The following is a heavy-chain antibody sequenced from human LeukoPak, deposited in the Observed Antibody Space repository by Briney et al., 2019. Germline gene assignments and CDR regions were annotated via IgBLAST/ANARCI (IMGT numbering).Heavy chain of an antibody. J-gene: IGHJ4*02. CDR1: GVTFVGYG. D-gene: IGHD1-14*01. CDR3: TRYNNDHFDY. CDR2: IAYDGSRA. V-gene: IGHV3-33*01. Sequence: GGSLRLSCAGSGVTFVGYGMHWFRQTPGKGLGWVAVIAYDGSRAFYADSVKGRFTISRENSKNTMSVQMDDLRAEDTAVYYCTRYNNDHFDYWGQGTLVTVSS.